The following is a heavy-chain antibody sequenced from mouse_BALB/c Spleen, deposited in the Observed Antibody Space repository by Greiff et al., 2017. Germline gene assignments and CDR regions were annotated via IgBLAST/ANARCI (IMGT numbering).Heavy chain of an antibody. CDR1: GFTFSSYA. Sequence: EVQLVESGGGLVKPGGSLKLSCAASGFTFSSYAMSWVRQTPEKRLEWVASISSGGSTYYPDSVKGRFTISRDNARNILYLQMSSLRSEDTAMYYCARGLLRPFDYWGQGTTLTVSS. J-gene: IGHJ2*01. D-gene: IGHD1-2*01. CDR3: ARGLLRPFDY. CDR2: ISSGGST. V-gene: IGHV5-6-5*01.